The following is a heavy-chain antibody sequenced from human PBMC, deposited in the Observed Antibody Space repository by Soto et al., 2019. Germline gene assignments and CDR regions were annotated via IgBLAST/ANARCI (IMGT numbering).Heavy chain of an antibody. CDR1: GFTFGLYA. D-gene: IGHD2-8*02. V-gene: IGHV3-33*01. J-gene: IGHJ4*01. CDR3: ARSGDCTGTSCQVSGTFD. CDR2: IWGDGSDK. Sequence: PGGSLRLCCAASGFTFGLYAIHWVRQAPGKGLEWVAAIWGDGSDKKYADSVKGRFTVSRDNSKNTLYLQMNSLRDEDTAVYFCARSGDCTGTSCQVSGTFD.